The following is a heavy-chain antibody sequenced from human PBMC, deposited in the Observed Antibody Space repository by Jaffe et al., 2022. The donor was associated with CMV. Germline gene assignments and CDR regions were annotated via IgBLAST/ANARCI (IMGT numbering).Heavy chain of an antibody. Sequence: EVQLVESGGGLVQPGGSLRLSCAASGFTVSSNYMSWVRQAPGKGLEWVSVIYSGGSTYYADSVKGRFTISRDNSKNTLYLQMNSLRAEDTAVYYCARDQPLYYYGSGSRGYDYWGQGTLVTVSS. D-gene: IGHD3-10*01. V-gene: IGHV3-66*01. CDR3: ARDQPLYYYGSGSRGYDY. CDR1: GFTVSSNY. CDR2: IYSGGST. J-gene: IGHJ4*02.